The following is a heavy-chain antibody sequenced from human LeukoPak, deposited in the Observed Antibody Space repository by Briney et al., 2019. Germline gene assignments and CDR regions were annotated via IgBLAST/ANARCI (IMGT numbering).Heavy chain of an antibody. D-gene: IGHD3-22*01. J-gene: IGHJ4*02. V-gene: IGHV3-15*01. CDR2: IKSKTDGGTT. Sequence: GGSLRLPCAASGITFSNAWMSWVRQAPGKGLEWVGRIKSKTDGGTTDYAAPMKGRFTISRDDSESTLYLQMNSLKTEDTAVYYCTTTRRSGYPYWGQGTLVTVSS. CDR3: TTTRRSGYPY. CDR1: GITFSNAW.